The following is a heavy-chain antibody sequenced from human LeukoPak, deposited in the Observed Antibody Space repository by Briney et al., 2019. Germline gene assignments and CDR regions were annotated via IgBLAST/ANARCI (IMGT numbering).Heavy chain of an antibody. J-gene: IGHJ6*02. CDR2: ISISSSYT. V-gene: IGHV3-11*06. CDR1: GFTFSDYY. CDR3: ARAPHYSNYGPYYYGMDV. D-gene: IGHD4-11*01. Sequence: GGSLRLSCAASGFTFSDYYMSWIRQAPGKGLEWVSYISISSSYTNYADSVKGRFTISRDNAKNSLYLRMNSLRAEDTAVYYCARAPHYSNYGPYYYGMDVWGQGTTVAVSS.